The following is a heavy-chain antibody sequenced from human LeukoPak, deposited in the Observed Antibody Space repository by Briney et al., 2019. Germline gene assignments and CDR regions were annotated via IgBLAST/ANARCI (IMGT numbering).Heavy chain of an antibody. CDR1: GFTFSAYT. CDR2: ISSSGSYI. Sequence: GGSLRLSCAASGFTFSAYTMNWVRQPPGKGLEWVSYISSSGSYIYCADSVKGRFTISRDKNPLYLQMDSLRAEDTAVYYCARDSRQWVEQLPYGWFDPWGQGTLVTVSP. D-gene: IGHD1-26*01. J-gene: IGHJ5*02. V-gene: IGHV3-21*01. CDR3: ARDSRQWVEQLPYGWFDP.